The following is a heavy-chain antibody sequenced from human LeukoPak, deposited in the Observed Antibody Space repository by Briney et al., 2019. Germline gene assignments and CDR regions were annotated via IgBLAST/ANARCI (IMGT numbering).Heavy chain of an antibody. J-gene: IGHJ4*02. V-gene: IGHV3-23*01. Sequence: PGGSLRLSCAASGFTFSSYGMSWVRQAPGKGLEWVSLISGSGGSTYYADSVKGRFTISRDNSKNTVYLRMNSLRAEDTAVYYCAKEGPGGGGYFDDWGQGTLVTVSS. CDR2: ISGSGGST. D-gene: IGHD3-16*01. CDR1: GFTFSSYG. CDR3: AKEGPGGGGYFDD.